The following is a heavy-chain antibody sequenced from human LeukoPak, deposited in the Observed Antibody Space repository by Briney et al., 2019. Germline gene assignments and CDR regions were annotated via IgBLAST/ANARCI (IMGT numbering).Heavy chain of an antibody. Sequence: SETLSLTCTVSGGSISTYYWSWIRQPPGKGLEWIGCIYYSGSTNYNPSLKSRVTISVGTSKNQFSLKLSSVTAADTAVYYCARVGYSGYDYRGAFDIWGQGTMVTVSS. CDR1: GGSISTYY. J-gene: IGHJ3*02. CDR2: IYYSGST. V-gene: IGHV4-59*01. D-gene: IGHD5-12*01. CDR3: ARVGYSGYDYRGAFDI.